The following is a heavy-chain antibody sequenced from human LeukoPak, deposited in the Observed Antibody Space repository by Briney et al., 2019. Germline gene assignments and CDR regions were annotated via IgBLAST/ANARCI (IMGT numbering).Heavy chain of an antibody. J-gene: IGHJ4*02. CDR3: ARVSLTAQYLLDY. V-gene: IGHV1-2*02. D-gene: IGHD2/OR15-2a*01. Sequence: ASVKVPCKASGYTFTGYYMHWVRQAPGQGLEWMGWINPNSGGTNYAQKFQGRVTMTRDTSISTAYMELSRLTSDDTAVYYCARVSLTAQYLLDYWGQGTLVTVSS. CDR1: GYTFTGYY. CDR2: INPNSGGT.